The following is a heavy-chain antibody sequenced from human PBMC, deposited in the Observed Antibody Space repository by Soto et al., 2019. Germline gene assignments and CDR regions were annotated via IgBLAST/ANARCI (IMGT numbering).Heavy chain of an antibody. D-gene: IGHD3-10*01. CDR1: GYTFTSYY. CDR2: INPSGGST. Sequence: QVQLVQSGAEVKKPGASVKVSCKASGYTFTSYYMHWVRQAPGQGLEWMGIINPSGGSTSYAQKFQARVRMARDTSTRTVYMELSSLRSEGTAVYYCGRLGELLSSWCYFDYWGQGTLVTVSS. CDR3: GRLGELLSSWCYFDY. V-gene: IGHV1-46*01. J-gene: IGHJ4*02.